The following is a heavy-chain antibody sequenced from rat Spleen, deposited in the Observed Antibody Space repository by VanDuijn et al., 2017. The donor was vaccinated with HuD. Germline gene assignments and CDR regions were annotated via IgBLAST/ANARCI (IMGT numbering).Heavy chain of an antibody. V-gene: IGHV5-29*01. J-gene: IGHJ2*01. CDR3: ARMANNYYFDY. CDR2: ISYDGSST. Sequence: EVQLVESDGGLVQPGRSLKLSCAASGFTFSDYYMAWVRQAPTKGLEWVATISYDGSSTYYRDSVKGRFTISRDNAKSTLYLQMDSLRSEDTATYYCARMANNYYFDYWGQGVMVTVSS. D-gene: IGHD1-10*01. CDR1: GFTFSDYY.